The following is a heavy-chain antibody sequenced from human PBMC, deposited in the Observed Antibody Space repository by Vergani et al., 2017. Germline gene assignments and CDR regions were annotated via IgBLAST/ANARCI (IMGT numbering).Heavy chain of an antibody. J-gene: IGHJ3*02. V-gene: IGHV3-23*01. Sequence: EAQLLESGGGLVQPGGSLRLSCVASGFPFSSHGMSWGRQTPGKGPEWVSCISSGGDYTYYSDSVKGRFSVSRDNSKNTLYLQINSLRAEDTAVYFCAKIRVVARWSFDIWGRGTMVTVSS. CDR3: AKIRVVARWSFDI. D-gene: IGHD3-22*01. CDR2: ISSGGDYT. CDR1: GFPFSSHG.